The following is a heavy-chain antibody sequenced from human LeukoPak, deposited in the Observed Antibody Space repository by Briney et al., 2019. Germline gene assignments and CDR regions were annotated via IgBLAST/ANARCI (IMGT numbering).Heavy chain of an antibody. Sequence: SESLSLTCTVSGGSISSYYWAWIRQPAGEGLEWIGRMYTSGSTNYNPFLKSRVTMSVDTSKNQFSLKLSSVTAADTAVYYCARAWGGNPDAFDIWGQGTMVTVSS. J-gene: IGHJ3*02. V-gene: IGHV4-4*07. CDR1: GGSISSYY. CDR2: MYTSGST. D-gene: IGHD4-23*01. CDR3: ARAWGGNPDAFDI.